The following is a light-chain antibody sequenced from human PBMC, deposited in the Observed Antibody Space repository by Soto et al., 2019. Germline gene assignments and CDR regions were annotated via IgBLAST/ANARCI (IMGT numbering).Light chain of an antibody. CDR3: QQSFITPPLT. CDR1: QSISTY. CDR2: GAS. J-gene: IGKJ4*01. Sequence: DIQMTQSLSSLSASIGDRITITCRASQSISTYLNWYQQKPGKAPRLLIYGASTLQNGVPSRFGGSGSATDYTLSISSLQPEDLVTYYCQQSFITPPLTFGGGTKVEMK. V-gene: IGKV1-39*01.